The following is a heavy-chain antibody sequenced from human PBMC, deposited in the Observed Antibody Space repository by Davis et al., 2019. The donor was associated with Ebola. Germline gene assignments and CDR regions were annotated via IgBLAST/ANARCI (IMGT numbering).Heavy chain of an antibody. Sequence: SVKVSCKASGYTFTSYGISWVRQAPGQGLEWMGGIIPIFGTANYAQKFQGRVTITADESTSTAYMELSSLRSEDTAVYYCAKSASRLTMVTRYYFDYWGQGTLVTVSS. J-gene: IGHJ4*02. CDR3: AKSASRLTMVTRYYFDY. CDR1: GYTFTSYG. CDR2: IIPIFGTA. D-gene: IGHD3-10*01. V-gene: IGHV1-69*13.